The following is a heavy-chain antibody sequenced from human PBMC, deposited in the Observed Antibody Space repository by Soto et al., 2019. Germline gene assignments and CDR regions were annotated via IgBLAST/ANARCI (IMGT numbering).Heavy chain of an antibody. D-gene: IGHD6-6*01. V-gene: IGHV3-48*02. CDR3: AREKYSSSSRPRVRRFDP. CDR2: ISSSSSTI. J-gene: IGHJ5*02. Sequence: PGGSLRLSCAASGFTFSSYSMNWVRQAPGKGLEWVSYISSSSSTIYYADSVKGRFTISRDNAKNSLYLQMNSLRDEDTAVYYCAREKYSSSSRPRVRRFDPWGQGTLVTVS. CDR1: GFTFSSYS.